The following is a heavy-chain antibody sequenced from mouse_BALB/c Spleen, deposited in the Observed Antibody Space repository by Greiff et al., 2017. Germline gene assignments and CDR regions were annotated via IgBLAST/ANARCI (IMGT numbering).Heavy chain of an antibody. CDR1: GYTFTSYT. CDR3: ARDGYYDYAMDY. Sequence: VQLQQSAAELARPGASVKMSCKASGYTFTSYTMHWVKQRPGQGLEWIGYINPSSGYTEYNQKFKDKTTLTADKSSSTAYMQLSSLTSEDSAVYYCARDGYYDYAMDYWGQGTSVTVSS. V-gene: IGHV1-4*02. J-gene: IGHJ4*01. D-gene: IGHD2-3*01. CDR2: INPSSGYT.